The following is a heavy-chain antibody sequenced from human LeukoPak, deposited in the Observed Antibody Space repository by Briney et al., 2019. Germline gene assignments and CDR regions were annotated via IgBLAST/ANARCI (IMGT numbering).Heavy chain of an antibody. CDR2: IYYSGST. CDR1: GGSISSGGYY. Sequence: PSETLSLTCTVSGGSISSGGYYWSWIRQHPGKGLEWIGYIYYSGSTNYNPSLKSRVTISVDTSKNQYSLKLSSVTAADTAVYYCARESHSSSSGPWDYWGQGTLVTVSS. J-gene: IGHJ4*02. CDR3: ARESHSSSSGPWDY. V-gene: IGHV4-61*08. D-gene: IGHD6-6*01.